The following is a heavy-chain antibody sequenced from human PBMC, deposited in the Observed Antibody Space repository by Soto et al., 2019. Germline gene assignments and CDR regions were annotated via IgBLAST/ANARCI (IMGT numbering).Heavy chain of an antibody. V-gene: IGHV4-4*07. Sequence: SETLSLTSTVSGGSISSYYWSWIRQPAGKGLEWIGRIYTSGSTNYNPSLKSRVTMSVDTSKNQFSLKLSSVTAADTAVYYCASGIMVRGVSYYYGMDVWGQGTTVTVSS. J-gene: IGHJ6*02. CDR1: GGSISSYY. D-gene: IGHD3-10*01. CDR3: ASGIMVRGVSYYYGMDV. CDR2: IYTSGST.